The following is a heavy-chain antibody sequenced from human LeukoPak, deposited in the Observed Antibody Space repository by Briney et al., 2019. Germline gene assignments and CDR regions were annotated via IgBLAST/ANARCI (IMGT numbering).Heavy chain of an antibody. CDR3: ASDYGSGSYYDY. CDR1: GFTFSSYS. J-gene: IGHJ4*02. CDR2: ISSSSSYI. Sequence: GGSLRLSCAASGFTFSSYSMNWVRQAPGKGLEWVSSISSSSSYIYYADSVKGRFTISRDNAKNSLYPQMNSLRAEDTAVYYCASDYGSGSYYDYWGQGTLVTVSS. D-gene: IGHD3-10*01. V-gene: IGHV3-21*01.